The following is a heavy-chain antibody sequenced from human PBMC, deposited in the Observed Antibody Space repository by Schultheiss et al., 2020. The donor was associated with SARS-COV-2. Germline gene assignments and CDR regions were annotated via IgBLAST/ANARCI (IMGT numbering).Heavy chain of an antibody. D-gene: IGHD6-13*01. CDR2: INHSGST. Sequence: SETLSLTCAVYGGSFSGYYWSWIRQPPGKGLEWMGEINHSGSTNYNPSLKSRVTISVDTSKNQFSLKLSSVTAADTAVYYCARGPGGSIWLEYYYYYMDVWGKGTTVTVSS. V-gene: IGHV4-34*01. CDR1: GGSFSGYY. J-gene: IGHJ6*03. CDR3: ARGPGGSIWLEYYYYYMDV.